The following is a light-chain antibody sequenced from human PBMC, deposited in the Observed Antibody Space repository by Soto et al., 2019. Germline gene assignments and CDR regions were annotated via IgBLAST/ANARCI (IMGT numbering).Light chain of an antibody. CDR3: QQGDSFPIT. J-gene: IGKJ5*01. V-gene: IGKV1-12*01. CDR1: QSISSW. Sequence: DIQMTQSPSSVSASVGDRVTITCRPIQSISSWLAWYQQKPGTVPKLLIYAASSLQSGVPSRFSGSGAGTEFTLTITSLQPEDFGTYYCQQGDSFPITFGQGTRLEIK. CDR2: AAS.